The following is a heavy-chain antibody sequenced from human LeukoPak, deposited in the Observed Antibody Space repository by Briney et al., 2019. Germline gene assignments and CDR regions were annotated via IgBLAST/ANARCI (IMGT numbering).Heavy chain of an antibody. CDR1: GFTFSSYE. J-gene: IGHJ4*02. CDR2: ISSSGSTI. CDR3: ARGADIVVVVAALRGVDFDY. D-gene: IGHD2-15*01. V-gene: IGHV3-48*03. Sequence: GGSLTLSCAASGFTFSSYEMNWVRQAPGKGLEWVSYISSSGSTIYYADPVKGRFTISRDNAKTSLYLQMNSLRAEDTAVYYCARGADIVVVVAALRGVDFDYWGQGTLVTVSS.